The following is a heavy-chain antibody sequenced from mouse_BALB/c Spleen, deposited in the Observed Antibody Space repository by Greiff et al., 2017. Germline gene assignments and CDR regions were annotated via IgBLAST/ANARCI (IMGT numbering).Heavy chain of an antibody. CDR2: ISYSGST. Sequence: EVKLMESGPGLVKPSQSLSLTCTVTGYSITSDYAWNWIRQFPGNKLEWMGYISYSGSTSYNPSLKSRISITRDTSKNQFFLQLKSVTTEDTATYYCASQTAWFAYWGQGTLVTVSA. V-gene: IGHV3-2*02. CDR3: ASQTAWFAY. CDR1: GYSITSDYA. J-gene: IGHJ3*01. D-gene: IGHD4-1*01.